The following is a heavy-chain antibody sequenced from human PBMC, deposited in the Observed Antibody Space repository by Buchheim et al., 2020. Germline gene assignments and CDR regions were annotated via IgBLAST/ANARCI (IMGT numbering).Heavy chain of an antibody. D-gene: IGHD3-10*01. CDR3: VRAPDGSYYLD. Sequence: EVQLVESGGGLVQTGGSLRLSCAASGLTFSSYWIHWVRQAPGKGLVWVSRIKSDGSRTNYADSVKGRFTISSDNAKNTVYLQMNSLTAEDTALYYCVRAPDGSYYLDWGQGSL. J-gene: IGHJ4*02. CDR2: IKSDGSRT. V-gene: IGHV3-74*01. CDR1: GLTFSSYW.